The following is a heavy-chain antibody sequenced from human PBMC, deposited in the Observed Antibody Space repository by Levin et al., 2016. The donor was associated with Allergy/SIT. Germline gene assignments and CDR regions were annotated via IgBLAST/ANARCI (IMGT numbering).Heavy chain of an antibody. CDR2: ISSSSTYI. CDR3: ARIGPDSGSLTNDC. D-gene: IGHD4-17*01. Sequence: WIRQPPGKGLEWVSAISSSSTYIYYADSVKGRFTISRDNAKNSLYLQMNSLRVEDTAVYYCARIGPDSGSLTNDCWGQGTLVTVSS. V-gene: IGHV3-21*01. J-gene: IGHJ4*02.